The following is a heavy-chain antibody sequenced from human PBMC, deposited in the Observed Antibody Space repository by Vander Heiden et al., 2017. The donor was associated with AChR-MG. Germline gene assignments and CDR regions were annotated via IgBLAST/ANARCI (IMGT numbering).Heavy chain of an antibody. CDR3: ARDGPPTVVYYYYGMDV. J-gene: IGHJ6*02. Sequence: EVTLVEAGGGLVKPGGSLRPPCAASGFTFSGFGMNGVRQAPGKGLEWVSSISSSSSYIYYADSVKGRFTISRDNAKNSLYLQMNSLRAEDTAVYYCARDGPPTVVYYYYGMDVWGQGTTVTVSS. CDR2: ISSSSSYI. D-gene: IGHD2-2*01. V-gene: IGHV3-21*01. CDR1: GFTFSGFG.